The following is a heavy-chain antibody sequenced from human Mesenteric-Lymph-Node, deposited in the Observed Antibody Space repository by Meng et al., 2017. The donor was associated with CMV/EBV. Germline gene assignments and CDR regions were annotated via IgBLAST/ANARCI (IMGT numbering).Heavy chain of an antibody. J-gene: IGHJ5*02. CDR2: ISGSGGST. CDR1: GFTFSSYA. Sequence: GESLKISCAASGFTFSSYAMSWVRQAPGKGLEWVSAISGSGGSTYYAGSVKGRFTISRDNSKNTLYLQMNSLRAEDTAVYYCAKDQLRFRAWGQGTLVTVSS. V-gene: IGHV3-23*01. D-gene: IGHD3-3*01. CDR3: AKDQLRFRA.